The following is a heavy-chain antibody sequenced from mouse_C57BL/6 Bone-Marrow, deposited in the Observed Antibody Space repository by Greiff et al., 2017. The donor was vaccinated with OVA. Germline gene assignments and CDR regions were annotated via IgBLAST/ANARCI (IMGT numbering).Heavy chain of an antibody. Sequence: VQLQQSGAELARPGASVKLSFTSYGISWVKQRTGQGLEWIGEIYPRSGNTYYNEKFKGKATLTADKSSSTAYMELRSLTSEDSAVYFCARRYYGSSRYWYFDVWGTGTTVTVSS. J-gene: IGHJ1*03. CDR1: TSYG. D-gene: IGHD1-1*01. CDR2: IYPRSGNT. V-gene: IGHV1-81*01. CDR3: ARRYYGSSRYWYFDV.